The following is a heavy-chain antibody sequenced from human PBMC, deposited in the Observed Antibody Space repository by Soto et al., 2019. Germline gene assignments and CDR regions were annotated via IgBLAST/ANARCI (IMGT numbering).Heavy chain of an antibody. Sequence: PSETLSLTCPVSGGSLSNYYLSWIRQPPGKGLEWIGYIYYSGSTNYNPSLKSRVTISVDTSKNQFSLKLSSVTAADTAVYYCARVARGDDFDYWGQGTLVTVSS. V-gene: IGHV4-59*08. J-gene: IGHJ4*02. D-gene: IGHD2-21*01. CDR2: IYYSGST. CDR1: GGSLSNYY. CDR3: ARVARGDDFDY.